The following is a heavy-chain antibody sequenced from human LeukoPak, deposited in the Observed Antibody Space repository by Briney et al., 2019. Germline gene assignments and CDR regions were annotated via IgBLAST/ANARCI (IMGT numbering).Heavy chain of an antibody. CDR2: MDPNSGNT. V-gene: IGHV1-8*01. CDR1: GYTFTSYD. Sequence: GAPVKVSCKASGYTFTSYDINWVRQATGQGLEWMGWMDPNSGNTGYAQKFQGRVTMTRNTSISTAYMELSSLRSEDTAVYYCARYCSSTSCNADDWGQGTLVTVSS. D-gene: IGHD2-2*01. CDR3: ARYCSSTSCNADD. J-gene: IGHJ4*02.